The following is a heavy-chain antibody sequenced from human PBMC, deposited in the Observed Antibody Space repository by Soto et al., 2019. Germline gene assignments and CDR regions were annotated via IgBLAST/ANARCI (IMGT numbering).Heavy chain of an antibody. J-gene: IGHJ4*02. V-gene: IGHV4-31*03. CDR3: AGSIAARGNYFDY. CDR2: IYYSGST. Sequence: QVQLQESGPGLVKPSQTLSLACTVSGGSISSGGYYWSWIRQHPGKGLEWIGYIYYSGSTYYNPSLKSRVTISVDTSKNQFSLKLSSVTAADTAVYYCAGSIAARGNYFDYWGQGTLVTVSS. CDR1: GGSISSGGYY. D-gene: IGHD6-6*01.